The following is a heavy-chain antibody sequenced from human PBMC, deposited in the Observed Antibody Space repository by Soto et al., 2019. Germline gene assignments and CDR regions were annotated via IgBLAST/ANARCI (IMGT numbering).Heavy chain of an antibody. V-gene: IGHV1-3*01. J-gene: IGHJ6*02. D-gene: IGHD3-3*01. CDR2: INAGNGNT. CDR1: GYTFTSYA. CDR3: ARAGNDFWSGYGMDV. Sequence: ASVKVSCKASGYTFTSYAMHWVGQAPGQRLEWMGWINAGNGNTKYSQKFQGRVTITRDTSASTAYMELSSLRSEDTAVYYCARAGNDFWSGYGMDVWGQGTTVTVSS.